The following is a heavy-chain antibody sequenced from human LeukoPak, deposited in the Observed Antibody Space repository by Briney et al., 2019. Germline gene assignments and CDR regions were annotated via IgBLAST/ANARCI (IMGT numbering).Heavy chain of an antibody. J-gene: IGHJ4*02. CDR3: AKDLGDYVWGSYRPPPGFFDY. V-gene: IGHV3-43*02. Sequence: PGGSLRLSCAASGFTFDDYAMHCVRQAPGKGLEWVSLISGDGGSTYYADSVKGRFTISRDNSKNSLYLQMNSLRTEDTALYYCAKDLGDYVWGSYRPPPGFFDYWGQGTLVTVSS. CDR2: ISGDGGST. CDR1: GFTFDDYA. D-gene: IGHD3-16*02.